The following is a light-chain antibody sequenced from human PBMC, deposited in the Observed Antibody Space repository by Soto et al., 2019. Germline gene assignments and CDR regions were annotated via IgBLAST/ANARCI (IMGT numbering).Light chain of an antibody. J-gene: IGKJ3*01. CDR3: LQYNHSPFT. CDR2: GAS. CDR1: QSVSNN. V-gene: IGKV3-15*01. Sequence: EIVMTQSPATLSVSPGERATLSCGASQSVSNNLAWYQQKPGQAPRLLIYGASTRATGIPARFSGSGSGKEFTLTIIGLQSEDFALYYCLQYNHSPFTFGPGTKVDIK.